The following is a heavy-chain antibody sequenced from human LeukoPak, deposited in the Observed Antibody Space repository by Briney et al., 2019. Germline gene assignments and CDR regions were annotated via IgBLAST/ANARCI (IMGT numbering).Heavy chain of an antibody. Sequence: PSETLSLTCTVSGGSISSSSYYWGWIRQPPGKGLEWIGSIYYSGSTYYNPSLKSRVTISVDKSKNQFSLKLGSVTAADTAVYYCARGMGDSSGYSFDYWGQGTLVTVSS. J-gene: IGHJ4*02. CDR3: ARGMGDSSGYSFDY. CDR1: GGSISSSSYY. CDR2: IYYSGST. V-gene: IGHV4-39*07. D-gene: IGHD3-22*01.